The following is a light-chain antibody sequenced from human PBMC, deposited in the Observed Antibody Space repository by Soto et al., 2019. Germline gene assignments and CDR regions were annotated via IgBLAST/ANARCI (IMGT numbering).Light chain of an antibody. V-gene: IGKV3-20*01. CDR2: GAS. J-gene: IGKJ4*01. CDR1: QSVSSNY. CDR3: QQYGSSPLT. Sequence: EIVLTQSPGTLSLSPGEKATLSCRASQSVSSNYLAWYQQKPGQAPRLLIHGASSRATGIPDRFSGSGSGTDFTLTISRLEPEDLAVYYCQQYGSSPLTFGGGTKVEIK.